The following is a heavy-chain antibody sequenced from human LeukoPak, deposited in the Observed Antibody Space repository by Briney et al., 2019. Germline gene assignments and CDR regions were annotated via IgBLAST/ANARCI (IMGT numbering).Heavy chain of an antibody. J-gene: IGHJ4*02. CDR1: GSTFIDYY. V-gene: IGHV1-2*02. Sequence: ASVKVSCKSSGSTFIDYYIHWVRQAPGQGLEWMGWINPNSGATKHAQKFQGRVSMTRDTSINTAYMDLTNLRSDDTAIFYCARVKKLMPEFEFWGQGTLVTVSS. CDR2: INPNSGAT. D-gene: IGHD2-2*01. CDR3: ARVKKLMPEFEF.